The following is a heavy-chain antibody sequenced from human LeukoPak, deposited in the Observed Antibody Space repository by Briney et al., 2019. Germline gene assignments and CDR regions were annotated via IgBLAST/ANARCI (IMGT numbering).Heavy chain of an antibody. D-gene: IGHD2-15*01. Sequence: SETLSLTCTVSGGSISSYYWSWIRQPPGKGLEWIGYIYYSGSTNYNPSLKSRVTISVDTSKNQFSLKLSSVTAADTAVYYCARGPLVVGRKNWFDPWGQGTLVTVSS. V-gene: IGHV4-59*01. CDR2: IYYSGST. CDR3: ARGPLVVGRKNWFDP. CDR1: GGSISSYY. J-gene: IGHJ5*02.